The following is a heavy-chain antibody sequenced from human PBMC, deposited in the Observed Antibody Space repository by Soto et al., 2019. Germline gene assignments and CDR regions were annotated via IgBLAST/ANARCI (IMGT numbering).Heavy chain of an antibody. CDR3: ARGRSLVSRHYYYDYYMDV. CDR1: GFTVSSNY. Sequence: EVQLVESGGGLVQPGGSLRLSCAASGFTVSSNYMSWVRQAPGKGLEWGSVIYSGGSTYYADCGQGRFTISRDNSKNPLYLQMNSLRAEDTAVYYCARGRSLVSRHYYYDYYMDVWGKGTTVTVSS. CDR2: IYSGGST. V-gene: IGHV3-66*01. J-gene: IGHJ6*03.